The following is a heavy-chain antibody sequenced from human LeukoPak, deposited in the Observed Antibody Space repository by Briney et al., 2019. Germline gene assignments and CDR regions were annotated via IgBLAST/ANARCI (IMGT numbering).Heavy chain of an antibody. V-gene: IGHV3-33*01. D-gene: IGHD6-13*01. CDR1: GFTFSSYG. J-gene: IGHJ5*01. CDR3: ARDSGGGYSSSWYAS. Sequence: GGSLRLSCAASGFTFSSYGMHCVRQAPGKGLEWVAVIWYDGSNKYYADSVKGRFTISRDNSKNTLYLQMNSLRAEDTAVYYCARDSGGGYSSSWYASWGQGTLVTVSS. CDR2: IWYDGSNK.